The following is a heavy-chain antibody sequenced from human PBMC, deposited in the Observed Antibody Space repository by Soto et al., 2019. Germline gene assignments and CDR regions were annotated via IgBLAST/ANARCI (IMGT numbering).Heavy chain of an antibody. CDR3: ATERDSSSYYFDY. D-gene: IGHD6-6*01. J-gene: IGHJ4*02. Sequence: SETLSLTCTVSGGSISSGGYYWSWIRQHPGKGLEWIGYIYYSGSTYYNPSLKSRVTISVDTSRNQFSLKLSSVTAADTAVYYCATERDSSSYYFDYWGQGTLVTVSS. CDR1: GGSISSGGYY. V-gene: IGHV4-31*03. CDR2: IYYSGST.